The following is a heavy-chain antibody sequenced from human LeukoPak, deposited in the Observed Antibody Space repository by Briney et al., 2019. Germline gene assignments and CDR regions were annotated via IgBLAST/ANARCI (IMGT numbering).Heavy chain of an antibody. CDR1: GFTVSSNY. D-gene: IGHD3-16*02. CDR2: VYSGGIT. J-gene: IGHJ4*02. V-gene: IGHV3-66*01. CDR3: AREWGSYPMYDH. Sequence: GGSLRLSCAASGFTVSSNYMTWVRQAPGKGLEWGSVVYSGGITYYADSVKGRFTISSDNSKNTLYLQMSSLRAEDTAVYYCAREWGSYPMYDHWGQGTLVTVSS.